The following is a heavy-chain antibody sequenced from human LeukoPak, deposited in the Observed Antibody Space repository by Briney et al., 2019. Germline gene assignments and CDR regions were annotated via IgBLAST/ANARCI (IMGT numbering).Heavy chain of an antibody. CDR2: IYYSGST. CDR3: ARAFVNDSSGYQFDY. V-gene: IGHV4-59*02. CDR1: GGSVSSYY. Sequence: SETLSLTCTVSGGSVSSYYWSWIRQPPGKGLEWIGYIYYSGSTNYNPSLKSRVTISVDTSKNQFSLKLSSVTAADTAVYYCARAFVNDSSGYQFDYWGQGTLVTVSS. D-gene: IGHD3-22*01. J-gene: IGHJ4*02.